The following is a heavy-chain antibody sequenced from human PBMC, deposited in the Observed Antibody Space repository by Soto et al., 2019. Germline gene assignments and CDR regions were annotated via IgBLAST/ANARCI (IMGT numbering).Heavy chain of an antibody. CDR1: GYTFTGYY. V-gene: IGHV1-2*04. Sequence: QVQLVQSGAEVKKPGASVKVSCKASGYTFTGYYMHWVRQAPGQGLEWMGWINPNSGGTNYAQKFQGWVTMTRDTAISTAYMELSRLRSDDTAVYYCARGGDIVLVPAAIYYYGMDVWGQGTTVTVSS. J-gene: IGHJ6*02. CDR3: ARGGDIVLVPAAIYYYGMDV. D-gene: IGHD2-2*01. CDR2: INPNSGGT.